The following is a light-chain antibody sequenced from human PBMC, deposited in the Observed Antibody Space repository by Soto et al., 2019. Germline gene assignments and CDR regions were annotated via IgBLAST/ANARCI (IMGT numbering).Light chain of an antibody. Sequence: QSVPTQPASVSGSPGQSITISCTGTSSDVGGYNYVSWYQQHPGKAPKLMIYDVSNRPSGVSNRFSGSKSGNTASLTISGLQAEDEADYYCCSYTTSSTVLFGGGTKLTVL. J-gene: IGLJ2*01. V-gene: IGLV2-14*03. CDR1: SSDVGGYNY. CDR2: DVS. CDR3: CSYTTSSTVL.